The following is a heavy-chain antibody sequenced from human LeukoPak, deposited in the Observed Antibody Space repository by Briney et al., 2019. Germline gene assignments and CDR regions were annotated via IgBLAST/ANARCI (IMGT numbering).Heavy chain of an antibody. CDR1: GFTFSSYS. D-gene: IGHD2-2*01. J-gene: IGHJ3*02. V-gene: IGHV3-7*01. Sequence: GGSLRLSCEASGFTFSSYSMTWVRQAPGKGLEWVAYMNQDGSEKNYVDVVKGRFTTSRDNARNSLYLQMNSLRDEDTAVYYCARDYGFDCSSTSCAGAFDIWGQGTRVTVSP. CDR2: MNQDGSEK. CDR3: ARDYGFDCSSTSCAGAFDI.